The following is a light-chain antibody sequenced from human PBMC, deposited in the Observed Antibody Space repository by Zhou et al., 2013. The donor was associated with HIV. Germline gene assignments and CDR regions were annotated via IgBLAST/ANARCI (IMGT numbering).Light chain of an antibody. CDR1: QTIDNY. Sequence: DIQMTQSPSSLSASVGDRVTITCRASQTIDNYLNWYQQKPGKAPKLLIYDESSLQSGVPSRFSGRGSGTDFTLTISSLQPEDFATYFCQQSYNTPLTFGGGTKVELK. CDR2: DES. CDR3: QQSYNTPLT. V-gene: IGKV1-39*01. J-gene: IGKJ4*01.